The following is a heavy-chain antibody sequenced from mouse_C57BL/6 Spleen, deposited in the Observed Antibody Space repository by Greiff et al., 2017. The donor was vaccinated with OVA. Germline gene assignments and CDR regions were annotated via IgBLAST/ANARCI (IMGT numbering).Heavy chain of an antibody. D-gene: IGHD2-1*01. CDR1: GYTFTDYY. Sequence: VQLQQSGAELVRPGASVKLSCKASGYTFTDYYINWVKQRPGQGLEWIARIYPGSGNTYYNEKFKGKATLTAEKSSSTAYMQLSSLTSEDSAVYFCAREGNLLLDYWGQGTTLTVSS. CDR2: IYPGSGNT. CDR3: AREGNLLLDY. V-gene: IGHV1-76*01. J-gene: IGHJ2*01.